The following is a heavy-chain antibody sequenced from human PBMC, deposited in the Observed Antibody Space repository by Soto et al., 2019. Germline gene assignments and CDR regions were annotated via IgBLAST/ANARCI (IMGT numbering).Heavy chain of an antibody. CDR2: ISTSIDAT. D-gene: IGHD6-6*01. Sequence: LRLSCSASGFAFSNYAMHWVRQAPGKGLEWVSSISTSIDATYYADSVKGRFTISRDDSKNTLYLQMNSLRAEDSAVYYCAKDRTVAARNFDYWGQGTQVTVSS. J-gene: IGHJ4*02. CDR1: GFAFSNYA. V-gene: IGHV3-23*01. CDR3: AKDRTVAARNFDY.